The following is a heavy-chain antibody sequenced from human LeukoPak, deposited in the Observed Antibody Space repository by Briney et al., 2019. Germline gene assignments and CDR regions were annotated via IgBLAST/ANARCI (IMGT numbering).Heavy chain of an antibody. D-gene: IGHD3-10*01. CDR3: ARDIYGSGSYYRYFDY. CDR2: ISSGSSTI. V-gene: IGHV3-48*01. Sequence: PGGSLRLSCAASGFTFRSYSMNWVRQAPGKGREGVSYISSGSSTIYYADSVKGRFTISRDNAKNSLYLQMNSLRAEDTAFYYCARDIYGSGSYYRYFDYWGQGTLVTVSS. CDR1: GFTFRSYS. J-gene: IGHJ4*02.